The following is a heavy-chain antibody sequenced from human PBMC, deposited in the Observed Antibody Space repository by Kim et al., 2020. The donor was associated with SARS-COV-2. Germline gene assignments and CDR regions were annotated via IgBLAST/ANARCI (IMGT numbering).Heavy chain of an antibody. CDR3: ARGLGITMIVVVNDPFDY. Sequence: SETLSLTCAVYGGSFSGYYWSWIRQPPGKGLEWIGEINHSGSTNYNPSLKSRVTISVDTSKNQFSLKLSSVTAADTAVYYCARGLGITMIVVVNDPFDYWGQGTLVTVSS. CDR2: INHSGST. J-gene: IGHJ4*02. CDR1: GGSFSGYY. V-gene: IGHV4-34*01. D-gene: IGHD3-22*01.